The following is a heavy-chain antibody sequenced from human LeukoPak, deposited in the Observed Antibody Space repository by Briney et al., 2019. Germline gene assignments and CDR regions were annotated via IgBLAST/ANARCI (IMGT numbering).Heavy chain of an antibody. CDR2: IIPIFGTT. CDR1: GGTFSTYA. D-gene: IGHD4-17*01. J-gene: IGHJ4*02. V-gene: IGHV1-69*06. CDR3: ARAPNDFGDYPFDS. Sequence: GSSVKASCKASGGTFSTYAIDWVRQAPGQGLEWMGRIIPIFGTTDYAQKFQDRVTFTADRSTSTTYMDLSSLTSEDTAVYYCARAPNDFGDYPFDSWGQGTLVTVSS.